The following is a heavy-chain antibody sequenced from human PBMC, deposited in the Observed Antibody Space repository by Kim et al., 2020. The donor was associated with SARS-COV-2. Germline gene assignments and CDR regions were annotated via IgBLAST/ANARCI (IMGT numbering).Heavy chain of an antibody. D-gene: IGHD3-10*01. J-gene: IGHJ3*02. CDR2: ISVAVNKT. V-gene: IGHV1-18*01. CDR1: GYTFTHYG. Sequence: ASVKVSCKAFGYTFTHYGLTWVRRAPGQGPEWMGWISVAVNKTEYAHKFQGRVTMSTDTSTSTAYMELRGLRADDTAVYYCARPYTWFGETPYGFDIWGQGTVVTVSS. CDR3: ARPYTWFGETPYGFDI.